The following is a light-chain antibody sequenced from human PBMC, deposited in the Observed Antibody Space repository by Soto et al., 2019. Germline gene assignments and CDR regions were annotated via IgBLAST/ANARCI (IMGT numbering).Light chain of an antibody. CDR1: QDVSVW. Sequence: DIQLTQSPSTLSAFVGDRVTITCRASQDVSVWLAWYQQKPGKAPKFLIYKASSLESGVPSRFSGNGSGTEFTLTISSLHPDDFAIYYCRQYKTYFPYTFGQGTKVDIK. CDR3: RQYKTYFPYT. V-gene: IGKV1-5*03. J-gene: IGKJ1*01. CDR2: KAS.